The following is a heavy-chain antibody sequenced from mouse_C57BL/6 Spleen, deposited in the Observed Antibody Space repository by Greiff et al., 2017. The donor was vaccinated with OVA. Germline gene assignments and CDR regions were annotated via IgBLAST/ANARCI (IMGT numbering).Heavy chain of an antibody. Sequence: QVQLQQPGAELVKPGASVKLSCKASGYTFTSYWMQWVKQRPGQGLEWIGEIDPSDSYTNYNQKFKGKATLTVDTSSSTAYMQLSSLTSEDSAVYYCARREGLEAMDYWGQGTSVTVSS. D-gene: IGHD4-1*01. CDR2: IDPSDSYT. CDR3: ARREGLEAMDY. CDR1: GYTFTSYW. V-gene: IGHV1-50*01. J-gene: IGHJ4*01.